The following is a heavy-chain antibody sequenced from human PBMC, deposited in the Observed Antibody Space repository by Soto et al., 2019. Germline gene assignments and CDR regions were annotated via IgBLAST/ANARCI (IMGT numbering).Heavy chain of an antibody. Sequence: EVQSVESGGGLVQPGGSLRLSCAASGFTVSTKYMNWVRQAPGKGLEWVSVIYSRGSTFDADSVRGRFTISRDNSKNTVNLQMNSLRAEATAVYYCARDPWAADDWGQGTLVTVSS. D-gene: IGHD3-16*01. J-gene: IGHJ4*02. CDR1: GFTVSTKY. V-gene: IGHV3-66*01. CDR3: ARDPWAADD. CDR2: IYSRGST.